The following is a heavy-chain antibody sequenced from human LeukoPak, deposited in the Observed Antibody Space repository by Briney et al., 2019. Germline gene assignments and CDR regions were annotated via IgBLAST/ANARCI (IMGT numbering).Heavy chain of an antibody. J-gene: IGHJ4*02. V-gene: IGHV3-23*01. CDR2: ISGSGVST. Sequence: QPGGSLRLSCAASGFTFSSYGMSWVRQAPGKGLEWVSAISGSGVSTYYADSVKGRFIISRDTSKNTLYLQMNSLRAEDTAVYYCSKWKAIVLVPAARSPIDYWGREPWSPSPQ. CDR3: SKWKAIVLVPAARSPIDY. D-gene: IGHD2-2*01. CDR1: GFTFSSYG.